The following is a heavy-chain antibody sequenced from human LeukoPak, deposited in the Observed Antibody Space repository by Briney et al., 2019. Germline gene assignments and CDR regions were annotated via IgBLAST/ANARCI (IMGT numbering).Heavy chain of an antibody. CDR1: GFTFSSYG. V-gene: IGHV3-30*02. Sequence: GGSLRLSCAASGFTFSSYGMHWFRQAPGKGLEGGAFIRYDGSNNYYADSVKGRFTISRANSKKTLYLQMNSLRAEDTAVYYCAKSGTIAALNWFDPWGQGTLATVSS. CDR2: IRYDGSNN. J-gene: IGHJ5*02. D-gene: IGHD6-13*01. CDR3: AKSGTIAALNWFDP.